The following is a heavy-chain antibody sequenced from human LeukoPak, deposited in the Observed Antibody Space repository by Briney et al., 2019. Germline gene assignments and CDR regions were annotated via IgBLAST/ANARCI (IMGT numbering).Heavy chain of an antibody. Sequence: ASVKVSCKASGYTFTSYGISWVRQAPGQGLEWMGWISAYNGNTNYAQKLQGRVTMTTDTSTSTAYMELRSLRSDDTAVYYRARVDSGSYRHDAFDIWGQGTMVTVSS. CDR1: GYTFTSYG. J-gene: IGHJ3*02. D-gene: IGHD1-26*01. V-gene: IGHV1-18*01. CDR3: ARVDSGSYRHDAFDI. CDR2: ISAYNGNT.